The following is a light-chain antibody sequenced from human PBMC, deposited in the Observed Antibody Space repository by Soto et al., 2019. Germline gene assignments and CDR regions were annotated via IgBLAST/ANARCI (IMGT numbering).Light chain of an antibody. CDR2: EVS. V-gene: IGLV2-14*01. Sequence: QSVLTQPASVSGSPGQSITISCTGTSSDVGGYNYVSWYQQHPGKAPKLMIYEVSNRPSGVSIRFSGSKSGNTASLTISGLQAEDEADYYCSSYRSSSTLGGVFGTGTKVTVL. J-gene: IGLJ1*01. CDR1: SSDVGGYNY. CDR3: SSYRSSSTLGGV.